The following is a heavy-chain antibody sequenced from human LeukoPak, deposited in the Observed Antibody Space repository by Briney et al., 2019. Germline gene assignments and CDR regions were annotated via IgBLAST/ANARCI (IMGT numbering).Heavy chain of an antibody. V-gene: IGHV3-23*01. CDR3: ASKRGYSYGYDY. CDR2: ISGSGGNT. Sequence: TGGSLRLSCAASGFTFSGYAMSWVGQAPGKGLEWVSAISGSGGNTHYADSVKGRFTISRDNSRNTLYLQMNSLRAEDTAVYYCASKRGYSYGYDYWGQGTLVTVSS. CDR1: GFTFSGYA. D-gene: IGHD5-18*01. J-gene: IGHJ4*02.